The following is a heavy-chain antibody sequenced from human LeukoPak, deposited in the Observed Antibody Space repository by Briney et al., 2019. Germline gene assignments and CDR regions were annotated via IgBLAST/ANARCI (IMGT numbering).Heavy chain of an antibody. CDR3: AKDGVVAALGDNWFDP. Sequence: GGSLRLSCAASGFTFDDYAMHWVRQAPGKGLEWVSLISWNGASTYYADSVKGRFTISRDNSKNSLYLQMNSLRAEDTAFYYCAKDGVVAALGDNWFDPWGQGTLVTVS. CDR2: ISWNGAST. J-gene: IGHJ5*02. CDR1: GFTFDDYA. V-gene: IGHV3-43D*03. D-gene: IGHD2-15*01.